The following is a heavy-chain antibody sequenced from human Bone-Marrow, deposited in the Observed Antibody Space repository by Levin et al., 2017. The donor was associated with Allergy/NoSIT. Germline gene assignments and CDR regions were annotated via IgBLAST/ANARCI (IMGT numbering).Heavy chain of an antibody. D-gene: IGHD2-2*01. CDR2: ISSSGSTI. J-gene: IGHJ4*02. Sequence: HAGGSLRLSCAASGFTFSSYEMNWVRQAPGKGLEWVSYISSSGSTIYYADSVKGRFTISRDNAKNSLYLQMNSLRAEDTAVYYCARGHWSLIVVVPAATNFDYWGQGTLVTVSS. CDR3: ARGHWSLIVVVPAATNFDY. CDR1: GFTFSSYE. V-gene: IGHV3-48*03.